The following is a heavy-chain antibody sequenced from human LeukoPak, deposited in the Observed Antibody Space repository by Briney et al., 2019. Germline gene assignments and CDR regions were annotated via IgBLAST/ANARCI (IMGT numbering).Heavy chain of an antibody. CDR1: GGSTSSNY. V-gene: IGHV4-59*01. CDR2: ISYSGST. CDR3: ARFNVVRHGSGSPFDY. Sequence: SETLSLTCTVSGGSTSSNYWSWIRQPPGKGLEWIGYISYSGSTNYNPSLKSRVTIFVDTSKNQFSLKLSSVTAADTAVYYCARFNVVRHGSGSPFDYWGQGTLVTVSS. D-gene: IGHD3-10*01. J-gene: IGHJ4*02.